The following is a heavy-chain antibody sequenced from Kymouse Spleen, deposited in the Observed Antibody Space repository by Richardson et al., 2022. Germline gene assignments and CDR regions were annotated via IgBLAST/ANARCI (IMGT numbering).Heavy chain of an antibody. CDR3: ARQLDLEGYYYYGMDV. J-gene: IGHJ6*02. CDR1: GGSISSSSYY. V-gene: IGHV4-39*01. D-gene: IGHD1-1*01,IGHD1-20*01,IGHD1-7*01. CDR2: IYYSGST. Sequence: QLQLQESGPGLVKPSETLSLTCTVSGGSISSSSYYWGWIRQPPGKGLEWIGSIYYSGSTYYNPSLKSRVTISVDTSKNQFSLKLSSVTAADTAVYYCARQLDLEGYYYYGMDVWGQGTTVTVSS.